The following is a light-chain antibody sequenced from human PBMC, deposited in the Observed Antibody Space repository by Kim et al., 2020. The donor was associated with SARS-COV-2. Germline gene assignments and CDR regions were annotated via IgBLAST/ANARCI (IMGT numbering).Light chain of an antibody. CDR1: KLGNKY. J-gene: IGLJ1*01. Sequence: SYELTQPPSVSVFPGQTASISCSGDKLGNKYAYLYQQKPGQSPVVVIYEDTKRPSGIPERFSGSNSGNTATLTISGTQAMDEADYYCQAWDSSTAVFGTGTKVTVL. CDR3: QAWDSSTAV. CDR2: EDT. V-gene: IGLV3-1*01.